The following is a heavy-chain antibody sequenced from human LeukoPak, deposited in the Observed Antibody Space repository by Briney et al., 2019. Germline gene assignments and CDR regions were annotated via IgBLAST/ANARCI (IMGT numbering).Heavy chain of an antibody. D-gene: IGHD1-14*01. J-gene: IGHJ3*01. CDR2: SYYTGNS. V-gene: IGHV4-59*08. CDR1: GASISSSY. CDR3: ARRVHNRGLYDLGAFDV. Sequence: SETLSLTCSASGASISSSYWAWIRQPPGRGLEWIGFSYYTGNSNYSPSLNGRVTISFASSKNQLSLRLRSVAATDTAVYYCARRVHNRGLYDLGAFDVWGQGTVVTVSS.